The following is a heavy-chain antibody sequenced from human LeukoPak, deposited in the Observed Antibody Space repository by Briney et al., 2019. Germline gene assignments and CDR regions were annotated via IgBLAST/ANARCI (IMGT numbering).Heavy chain of an antibody. CDR2: ISVFNGDT. Sequence: ASVKVSCKASGYTFTSYYMHWVRQAPGQGLEWLGWISVFNGDTNYAQKFQGRVTMTTDTSTSTAYMELRSLRSDDTAVYFCARDPRVYCSGGRCFPPFEYWGQGTLVTVSS. D-gene: IGHD2-15*01. CDR1: GYTFTSYY. J-gene: IGHJ4*02. V-gene: IGHV1-18*04. CDR3: ARDPRVYCSGGRCFPPFEY.